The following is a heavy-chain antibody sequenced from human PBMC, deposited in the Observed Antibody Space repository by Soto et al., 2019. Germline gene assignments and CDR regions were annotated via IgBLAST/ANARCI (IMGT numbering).Heavy chain of an antibody. CDR3: TRGAGAFDI. Sequence: PGGSPGLSCAASGFTFSSYWMPWVRQVPGKGLVWVSYVNSDGSSTIYADSVKGRFTISRDNTKNTLYLQMSSLTAEDTAVYYCTRGAGAFDIWGQGTMVTVSS. CDR1: GFTFSSYW. CDR2: VNSDGSST. V-gene: IGHV3-74*01. J-gene: IGHJ3*02.